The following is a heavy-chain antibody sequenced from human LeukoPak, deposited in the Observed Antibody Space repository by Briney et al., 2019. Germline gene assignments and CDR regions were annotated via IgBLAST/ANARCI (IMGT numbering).Heavy chain of an antibody. CDR1: GGSVSGYY. CDR2: IYNSATT. V-gene: IGHV4-59*08. J-gene: IGHJ4*02. D-gene: IGHD5-24*01. CDR3: ARHEDGYFPMLH. Sequence: PSETLSLTCTVSGGSVSGYYWSWIRQPPGKELEWIAYIYNSATTNYNPSPKSRVTVSVDTSKNKLSLTLSSVTAADTAIYYCARHEDGYFPMLHWGQGTLVTVSS.